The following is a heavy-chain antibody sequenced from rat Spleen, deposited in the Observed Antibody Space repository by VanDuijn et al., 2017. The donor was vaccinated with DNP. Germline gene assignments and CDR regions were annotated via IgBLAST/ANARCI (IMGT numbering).Heavy chain of an antibody. V-gene: IGHV5S23*01. CDR2: ISASGGST. CDR1: GFTFSFYG. Sequence: EVQLVESGGGLVQPGRSLKLSCAASGFTFSFYGMAWVRQAPKKGLEWVASISASGGSTSYRDSVKGRFTISRDNAKSTLYLQTDSLRSEDTATYYCTTLNFYASLSEYFDYWGQGVMVTVSS. D-gene: IGHD1-12*01. J-gene: IGHJ2*01. CDR3: TTLNFYASLSEYFDY.